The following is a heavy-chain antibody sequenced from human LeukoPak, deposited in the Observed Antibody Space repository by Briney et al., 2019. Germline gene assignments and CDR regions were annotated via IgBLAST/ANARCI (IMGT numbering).Heavy chain of an antibody. CDR1: GYSFTGYY. CDR2: INPNSGGT. CDR3: ARGDFWSGYYYYFDY. Sequence: ASVKVSCKASGYSFTGYYMHWVRQAPGQGLEGMGWINPNSGGTNYAQKFQGRVTITRDTSNSTAYMELRRLRSDDTAVYYCARGDFWSGYYYYFDYWGQGTLVTVSS. J-gene: IGHJ4*02. D-gene: IGHD3-3*01. V-gene: IGHV1-2*02.